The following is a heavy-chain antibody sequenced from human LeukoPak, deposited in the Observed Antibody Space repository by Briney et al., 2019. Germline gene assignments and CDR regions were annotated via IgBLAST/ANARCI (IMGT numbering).Heavy chain of an antibody. CDR1: GYTFTSYY. CDR2: INPSGGST. D-gene: IGHD2-2*01. V-gene: IGHV1-46*01. Sequence: GASVKVSCKASGYTFTSYYMHWVRQAPGQGLEWMGIINPSGGSTSCAQKFQGRVTMTRDTSTSTVYMELSSLRSEDTAVYYCARDLGGYCSSTSCYPFLDAFDIWGQGTMVTVSS. CDR3: ARDLGGYCSSTSCYPFLDAFDI. J-gene: IGHJ3*02.